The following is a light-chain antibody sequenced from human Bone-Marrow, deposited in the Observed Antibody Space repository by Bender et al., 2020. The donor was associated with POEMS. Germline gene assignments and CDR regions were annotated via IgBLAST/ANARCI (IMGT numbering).Light chain of an antibody. Sequence: QSALTQPASVSGSPGQSITIPCTGITSDFGTFTYVSWYQQHPGKAPKLLIYDVRHRPSGVSNRFSGSKSGNTASLTISGLKSEDEADYYCCSYAGRNTFAVFGGGTKLTVL. CDR2: DVR. CDR1: TSDFGTFTY. J-gene: IGLJ2*01. CDR3: CSYAGRNTFAV. V-gene: IGLV2-14*03.